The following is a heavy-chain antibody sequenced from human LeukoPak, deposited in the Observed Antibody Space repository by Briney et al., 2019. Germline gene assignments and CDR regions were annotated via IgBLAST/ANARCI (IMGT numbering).Heavy chain of an antibody. CDR2: ISSSGSTI. V-gene: IGHV3-11*01. CDR3: ARSVIIGTWSGPPHYYGMDV. D-gene: IGHD3-3*01. Sequence: GGSLRLSCAASGFTFSDYYMSWIRQAPGKGLEWVSYISSSGSTIYYADSVKGRFTISRDNAKNSLYLQMNSLRAEDTAVYYCARSVIIGTWSGPPHYYGMDVWGQGTTVTVSS. CDR1: GFTFSDYY. J-gene: IGHJ6*02.